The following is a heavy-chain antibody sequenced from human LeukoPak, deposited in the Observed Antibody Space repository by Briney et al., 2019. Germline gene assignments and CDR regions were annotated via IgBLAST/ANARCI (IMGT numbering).Heavy chain of an antibody. V-gene: IGHV3-74*01. CDR1: GFTLSGAW. D-gene: IGHD3-10*01. J-gene: IGHJ1*01. CDR2: INPDGTDT. Sequence: GSLRLSCAASGFTLSGAWMHWVRQAPGKGLVWVSRINPDGTDTRYADSVKGRFTISRDDAKNTLYLHMNSLRAEDTAVYYCARVSGPGLDEYFHLWGQGTLVTVSS. CDR3: ARVSGPGLDEYFHL.